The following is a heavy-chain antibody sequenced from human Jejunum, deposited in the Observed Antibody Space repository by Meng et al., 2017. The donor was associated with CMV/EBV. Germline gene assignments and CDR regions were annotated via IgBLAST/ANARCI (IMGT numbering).Heavy chain of an antibody. CDR2: INPQTGDT. V-gene: IGHV1-2*02. CDR1: YTFTDYY. CDR3: AKDAGSFLDYYFDY. D-gene: IGHD1-26*01. Sequence: YTFTDYYMQWVRQAPGQGLEWMGWINPQTGDTNYAPKFQGRVTMTRDMSINTVYMEVTRLRSDDTAVYYCAKDAGSFLDYYFDYWGQGTRVTVSS. J-gene: IGHJ4*02.